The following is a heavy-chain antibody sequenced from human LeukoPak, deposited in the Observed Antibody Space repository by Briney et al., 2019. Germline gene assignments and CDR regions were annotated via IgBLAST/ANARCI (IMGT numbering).Heavy chain of an antibody. D-gene: IGHD5-12*01. J-gene: IGHJ5*02. Sequence: SETLSLTCAVYGGSFSGYYWSWLRQPPGKGLEWLGEINHSGSTNYNPSLKSRVTISVDTSKNQFSLKLSSVTAADTAVYYCASLRWPRLGWFDPWGQGTLVTVSS. CDR3: ASLRWPRLGWFDP. CDR1: GGSFSGYY. V-gene: IGHV4-34*01. CDR2: INHSGST.